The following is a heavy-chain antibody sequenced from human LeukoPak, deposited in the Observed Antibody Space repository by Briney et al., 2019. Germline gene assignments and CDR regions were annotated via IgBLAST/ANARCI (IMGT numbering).Heavy chain of an antibody. CDR2: INPNSGDT. J-gene: IGHJ3*02. Sequence: ASVKVSCKASGYTFTGYYMHWVRQAPGQGLEWMGWINPNSGDTKYSQKFQGRVTMTRDTSINTAYMELSSLRSEDTAVYYCARGYYDTRGSAFDIWGQGTMVTVSS. CDR3: ARGYYDTRGSAFDI. V-gene: IGHV1-2*02. CDR1: GYTFTGYY. D-gene: IGHD3-22*01.